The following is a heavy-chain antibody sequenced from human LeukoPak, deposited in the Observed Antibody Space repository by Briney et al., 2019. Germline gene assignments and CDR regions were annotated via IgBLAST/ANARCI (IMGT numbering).Heavy chain of an antibody. D-gene: IGHD3-10*01. Sequence: ASVKVSCKASGYTFTGYYMHWVRQAPGQGLEWMGWINPISGGTNCAQKFQGRVTMTRDTSISTAYMELSRLRSDDTAVYYCARSLRYYYGSGSYPLAYWGQGTLVTVSS. J-gene: IGHJ4*02. CDR3: ARSLRYYYGSGSYPLAY. CDR2: INPISGGT. CDR1: GYTFTGYY. V-gene: IGHV1-2*02.